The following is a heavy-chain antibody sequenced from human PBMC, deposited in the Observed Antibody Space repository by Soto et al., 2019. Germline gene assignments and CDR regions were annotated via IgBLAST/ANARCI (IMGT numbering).Heavy chain of an antibody. Sequence: PGGSLRLSCAASGLTFDNAWMSWVRQAPGKGPELIGRIKSKSHGGTADYAAPVKGRFTISRDDSKNTLYLQMNSVKTEDTAVYYCTTDLGDAWGQGTTVTVSS. J-gene: IGHJ6*02. CDR1: GLTFDNAW. CDR3: TTDLGDA. V-gene: IGHV3-15*01. CDR2: IKSKSHGGTA.